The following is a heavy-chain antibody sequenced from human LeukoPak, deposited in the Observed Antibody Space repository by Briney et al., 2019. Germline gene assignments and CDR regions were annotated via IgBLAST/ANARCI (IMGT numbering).Heavy chain of an antibody. Sequence: GGSLRLSCAASGFTFSKHSMNWVRQAPGKGLEWVSSISSSSSYIYYADSVKGRFTISRDNAKNSLYLQMNSLRAEDTAVYYCARDLGGFRNYWGQGTLVTVSS. CDR3: ARDLGGFRNY. D-gene: IGHD3-10*01. CDR2: ISSSSSYI. CDR1: GFTFSKHS. J-gene: IGHJ4*02. V-gene: IGHV3-21*01.